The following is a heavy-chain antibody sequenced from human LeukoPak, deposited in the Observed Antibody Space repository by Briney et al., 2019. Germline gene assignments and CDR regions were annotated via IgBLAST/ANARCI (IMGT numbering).Heavy chain of an antibody. J-gene: IGHJ4*02. D-gene: IGHD3-10*01. Sequence: ASVKVSCKASGYTFTSYGISWVRQAPGQGLEWMGWISAYNGNTNYAQKLQGRGTMTTDTSTSTAYMELRSLRSDDTAVYYCARGALSAMVRDPPDYWGQGTLVTVSS. V-gene: IGHV1-18*04. CDR1: GYTFTSYG. CDR2: ISAYNGNT. CDR3: ARGALSAMVRDPPDY.